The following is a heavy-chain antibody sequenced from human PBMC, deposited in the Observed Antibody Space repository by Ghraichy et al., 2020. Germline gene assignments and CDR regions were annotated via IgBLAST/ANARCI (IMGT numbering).Heavy chain of an antibody. D-gene: IGHD3-3*01. J-gene: IGHJ3*02. V-gene: IGHV4-4*07. Sequence: SETLSLTCTVSGGSISSYYWSWIRQPAGKGLEWIGRIYTSGSTNYNPSLKSRVTMSVDTSKNQFSLKLSSVTAADTAVYYCARDPRTISRGAFDIWGQGTMVTVSS. CDR1: GGSISSYY. CDR3: ARDPRTISRGAFDI. CDR2: IYTSGST.